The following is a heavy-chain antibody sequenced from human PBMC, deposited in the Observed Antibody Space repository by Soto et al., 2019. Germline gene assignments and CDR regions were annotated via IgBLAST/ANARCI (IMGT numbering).Heavy chain of an antibody. V-gene: IGHV3-74*01. CDR3: GFWGHILVEPDGTDY. CDR1: GFIFSSHW. Sequence: PGGSLRLSCAASGFIFSSHWMNWVRQVPGKGLMWVSRINSDGSSTSYADSVKGRFTISRDNAKNTLYLQMNSLRAEDSAVYYCGFWGHILVEPDGTDYWGQGTLVTVSS. J-gene: IGHJ4*02. CDR2: INSDGSST. D-gene: IGHD2-2*01.